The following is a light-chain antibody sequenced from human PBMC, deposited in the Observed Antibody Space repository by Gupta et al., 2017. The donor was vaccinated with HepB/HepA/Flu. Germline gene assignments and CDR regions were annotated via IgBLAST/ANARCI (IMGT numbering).Light chain of an antibody. Sequence: EIVLTQSPATLSLSPGERATLSCRASQSVSSYLNWYQQKPGQAPRLLIYDASNRATGIPARFSGSGSGTDFTLTISSLEPEDFAVYYCQQRSSWPLTFGGGTTVEIK. J-gene: IGKJ4*01. V-gene: IGKV3-11*01. CDR1: QSVSSY. CDR2: DAS. CDR3: QQRSSWPLT.